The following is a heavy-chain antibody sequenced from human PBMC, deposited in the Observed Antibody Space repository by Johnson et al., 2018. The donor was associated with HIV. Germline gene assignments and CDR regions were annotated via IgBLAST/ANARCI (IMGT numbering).Heavy chain of an antibody. D-gene: IGHD4/OR15-4a*01. J-gene: IGHJ3*02. CDR2: ISYDGSNK. CDR3: ARGGASDAFDI. Sequence: QVQLVESWGGVVQPGRSLRLSCAASGFTFSSYAMHWVRQAPGTGLEWVAVISYDGSNKYYADSVKGRFTISRDNSKNTLYLQMNSLRAEDTAVYYCARGGASDAFDIWGQGTMVTVSS. CDR1: GFTFSSYA. V-gene: IGHV3-30-3*01.